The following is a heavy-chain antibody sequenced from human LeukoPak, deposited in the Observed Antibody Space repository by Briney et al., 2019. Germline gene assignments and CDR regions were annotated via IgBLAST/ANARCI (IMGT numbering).Heavy chain of an antibody. V-gene: IGHV4-4*02. Sequence: PSGTLSLTCAVSGGSISSSNWWSWVRQPPGKGLEWIGEIYHSGSTNYNPSLKSRVTISVDKSKNQFSLKLSSVTAADTAVYYCVSKLVTYYDFWSGYYHFDYWGQGTLVTVSS. CDR1: GGSISSSNW. CDR2: IYHSGST. D-gene: IGHD3-3*01. J-gene: IGHJ4*02. CDR3: VSKLVTYYDFWSGYYHFDY.